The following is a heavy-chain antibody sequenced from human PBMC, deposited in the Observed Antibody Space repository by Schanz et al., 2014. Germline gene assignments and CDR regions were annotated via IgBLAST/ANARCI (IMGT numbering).Heavy chain of an antibody. J-gene: IGHJ4*02. CDR2: VIPMLGIT. V-gene: IGHV1-69*02. CDR3: ASSGAGYSSSWDFDY. D-gene: IGHD6-13*01. CDR1: GGPLSSYP. Sequence: QVQLVQSGAEMKKPGSSVRVSCKASGGPLSSYPINWVRQAPGQGLEWMGGVIPMLGITNYAERFQGRVTITADTSTAYMELSSLRSEDTAVYYCASSGAGYSSSWDFDYWGQGTLVTVSS.